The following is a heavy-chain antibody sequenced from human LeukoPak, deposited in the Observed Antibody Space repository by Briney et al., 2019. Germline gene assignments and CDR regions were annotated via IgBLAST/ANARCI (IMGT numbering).Heavy chain of an antibody. V-gene: IGHV3-23*01. Sequence: GGSLRLSCAASGFTFSSYAMSWVRQAPGKGLEWVSAISGSGGSTYYADSVKGRFAISRDNSKNTLYLQMNSLRAEDTAVYYCAKDKAAMVTPDAFDIWGQGTMVTVSS. D-gene: IGHD5-18*01. CDR1: GFTFSSYA. CDR2: ISGSGGST. CDR3: AKDKAAMVTPDAFDI. J-gene: IGHJ3*02.